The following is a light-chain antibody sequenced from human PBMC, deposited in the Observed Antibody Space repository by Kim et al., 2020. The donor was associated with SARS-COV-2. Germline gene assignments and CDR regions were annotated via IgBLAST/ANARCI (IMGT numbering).Light chain of an antibody. J-gene: IGLJ1*01. Sequence: GQSVTISYTGTSSDVGSYDYVSWYQQHPGKAPKVMIYDVNKRPSGVPDRFSGSKSGNTASLTISGLQADDEADYYCFSYAGRYTYVFGTGTKVTVL. CDR3: FSYAGRYTYV. CDR2: DVN. CDR1: SSDVGSYDY. V-gene: IGLV2-11*01.